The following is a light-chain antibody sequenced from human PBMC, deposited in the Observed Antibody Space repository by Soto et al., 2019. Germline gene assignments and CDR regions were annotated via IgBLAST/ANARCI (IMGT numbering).Light chain of an antibody. CDR3: QQYDSDSLT. CDR2: KAS. V-gene: IGKV1-5*03. J-gene: IGKJ1*01. CDR1: QSISSW. Sequence: DIQMTQSPSTLSASVGDRVTITCRASQSISSWLAWYQQKPGKAPKLLIYKASSLESGVPSRFSGRAYGTEFTLTSSSLQPDDFATYYCQQYDSDSLTFGKGTKVEIK.